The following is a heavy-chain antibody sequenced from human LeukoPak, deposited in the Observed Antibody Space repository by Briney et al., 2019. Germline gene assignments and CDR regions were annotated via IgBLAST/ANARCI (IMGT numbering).Heavy chain of an antibody. J-gene: IGHJ4*02. CDR2: INPSGGST. D-gene: IGHD3-10*01. CDR1: GYTFNNHY. CDR3: AKDGGSYSADY. V-gene: IGHV1-46*02. Sequence: ASVKVSCKASGYTFNNHYMYWVRQAPGQGLEWMGVINPSGGSTSYAQKFQGRVTMTRDTSTRTVYMEVNSLRSEDTAVYYCAKDGGSYSADYWGQGTLVTVSS.